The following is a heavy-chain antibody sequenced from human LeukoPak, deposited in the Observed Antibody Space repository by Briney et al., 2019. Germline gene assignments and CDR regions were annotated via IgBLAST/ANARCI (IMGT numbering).Heavy chain of an antibody. Sequence: ASVKVSCKASGYTFTSYGISWVRQAPGQGLEWMGWISAYNGNTNYAQKLQGRVTMTTDTSTSTAYMELRSLRSDDTAVYYCARDRGAYSYGFPFDYWGQGTLVTVSS. J-gene: IGHJ4*02. V-gene: IGHV1-18*01. CDR2: ISAYNGNT. CDR1: GYTFTSYG. D-gene: IGHD5-18*01. CDR3: ARDRGAYSYGFPFDY.